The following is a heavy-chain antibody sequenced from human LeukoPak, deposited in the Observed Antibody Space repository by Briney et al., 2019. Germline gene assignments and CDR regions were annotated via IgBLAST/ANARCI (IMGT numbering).Heavy chain of an antibody. Sequence: ASVKVSCKASGYTFTGYYMHWVRQAPGQGLEWMGWINPNSGGTNYAQKFQGRVTMTRDTSISTAYMELSRLRSDDTAVYYCARDLASIVGIPDAFDIWGQGTMVTVSS. J-gene: IGHJ3*02. V-gene: IGHV1-2*02. D-gene: IGHD1-26*01. CDR2: INPNSGGT. CDR1: GYTFTGYY. CDR3: ARDLASIVGIPDAFDI.